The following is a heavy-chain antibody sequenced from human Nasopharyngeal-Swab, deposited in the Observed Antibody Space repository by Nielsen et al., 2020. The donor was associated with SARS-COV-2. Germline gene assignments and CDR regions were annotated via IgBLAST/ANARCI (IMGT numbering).Heavy chain of an antibody. Sequence: GGSLRLSCAASGFTFSSYGMHWVRQAPGKGLEWVAVISYDGSNKYYADSVKGRFTISRDNAKNSLYLQMNSLRAEDTAVFYCAGLSSSGWYFDYWSQGTLVTVSS. CDR3: AGLSSSGWYFDY. CDR1: GFTFSSYG. CDR2: ISYDGSNK. J-gene: IGHJ4*02. D-gene: IGHD6-19*01. V-gene: IGHV3-30*03.